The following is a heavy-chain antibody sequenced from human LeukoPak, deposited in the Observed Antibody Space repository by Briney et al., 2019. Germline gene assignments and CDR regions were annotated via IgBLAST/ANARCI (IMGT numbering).Heavy chain of an antibody. V-gene: IGHV3-7*01. CDR1: GFTFSSYW. CDR2: IKQDGSER. D-gene: IGHD2-2*01. Sequence: GGSLRLSCAASGFTFSSYWMSWVRQAPGKGLEWVANIKQDGSERYQVDSVKGRFTISRDNAQNSLYLQMNKLRAEDTAGYYWASARPDVLVGPAGAHFDCWGQGTLVTVSS. CDR3: ASARPDVLVGPAGAHFDC. J-gene: IGHJ4*02.